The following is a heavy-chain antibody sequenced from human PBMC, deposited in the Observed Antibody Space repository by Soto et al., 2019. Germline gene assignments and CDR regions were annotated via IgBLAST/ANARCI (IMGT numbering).Heavy chain of an antibody. J-gene: IGHJ4*02. CDR1: GFTFNNYG. Sequence: AGGSLRLSCVVSGFTFNNYGINWVRQAPGKGLEWVSTVSKSDYTYYSDSVKGRFTISRDNAKNTVSLQMNTLGAEDTAVYYCAREDSIIIPAVSDFWGQGTLVTVSS. V-gene: IGHV3-21*04. CDR2: VSKSDYT. CDR3: AREDSIIIPAVSDF. D-gene: IGHD2-2*01.